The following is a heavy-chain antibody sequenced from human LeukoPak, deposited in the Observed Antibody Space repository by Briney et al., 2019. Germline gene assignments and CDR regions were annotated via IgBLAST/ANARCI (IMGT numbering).Heavy chain of an antibody. CDR2: IKQDGSEK. V-gene: IGHV3-7*01. J-gene: IGHJ6*03. CDR3: ARRFLEWLYYYMDV. D-gene: IGHD3-3*01. CDR1: GFTFSSYW. Sequence: PGGSLRLSCAASGFTFSSYWMSWVRQAPGKGLEWVANIKQDGSEKYYVDSVKGRFTISRDNAKNSLYLQMNSLRAEDTAVYYCARRFLEWLYYYMDVWGKGTTVTVSS.